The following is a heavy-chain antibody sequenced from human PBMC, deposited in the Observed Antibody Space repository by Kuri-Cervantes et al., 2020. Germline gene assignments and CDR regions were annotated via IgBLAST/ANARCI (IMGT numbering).Heavy chain of an antibody. CDR3: AKTSHLRYTSGQLLGYFDY. V-gene: IGHV3-23*01. J-gene: IGHJ4*02. CDR1: GFTFNNYA. Sequence: GESLKISCAASGFTFNNYAMTWVRQAPGKGLEWVSVISGSGGNTYSADSVKGRFTISRDNSKNTVYLQMNTLGAEDTAVYYCAKTSHLRYTSGQLLGYFDYWGQGTLVTVSS. D-gene: IGHD2-2*01. CDR2: ISGSGGNT.